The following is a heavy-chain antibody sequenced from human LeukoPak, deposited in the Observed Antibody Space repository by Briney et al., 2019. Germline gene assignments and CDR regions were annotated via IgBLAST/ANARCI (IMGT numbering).Heavy chain of an antibody. CDR2: ISSSSSYI. Sequence: GGSLRLSCAASGSTFSSYSMNWVRQAPGKGLEWVSSISSSSSYIYYADSVKGRFTISRDNAKNSLYLQMNSLRAEDTAVYYCARAGGWFGDYAFDIWGQGTMATVSS. CDR3: ARAGGWFGDYAFDI. V-gene: IGHV3-21*01. D-gene: IGHD3-10*01. CDR1: GSTFSSYS. J-gene: IGHJ3*02.